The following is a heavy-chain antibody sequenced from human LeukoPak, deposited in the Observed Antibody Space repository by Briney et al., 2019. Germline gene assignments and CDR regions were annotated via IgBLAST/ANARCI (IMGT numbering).Heavy chain of an antibody. J-gene: IGHJ4*02. V-gene: IGHV3-30*18. CDR1: GFTFSGYG. CDR2: ISYDGSNK. Sequence: PGGSLRLSCAASGFTFSGYGMHWVRQAPGKGLEWVAVISYDGSNKYYADSVKGRFTISRDNSKNTLYLQMNSLRAEDTAVYYCAKEGSGYGQIDYWGQGTLVTVSS. CDR3: AKEGSGYGQIDY. D-gene: IGHD5-12*01.